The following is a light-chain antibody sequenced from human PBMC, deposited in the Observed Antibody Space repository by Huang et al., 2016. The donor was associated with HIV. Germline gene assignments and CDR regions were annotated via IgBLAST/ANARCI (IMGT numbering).Light chain of an antibody. J-gene: IGKJ3*01. CDR1: QSVSSK. Sequence: ETVMTQSPATLSVSPGERATLSCRASQSVSSKLAWYQQKPGQAPRLLIYGASTRATGGPARFSGSGSGTDFTLTISTLQSEDFAVYYCHQYNNWPPFTFGPGTKVDSK. V-gene: IGKV3-15*01. CDR2: GAS. CDR3: HQYNNWPPFT.